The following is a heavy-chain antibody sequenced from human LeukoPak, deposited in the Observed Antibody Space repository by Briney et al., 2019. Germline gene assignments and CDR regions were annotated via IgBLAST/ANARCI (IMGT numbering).Heavy chain of an antibody. Sequence: GGSLRLSCAASGFTFDDYAMHWVRQAPGKGLEWVSGISWNSGSIGYADSVKGRFTISRDNAKNSLYLQMNSLRAEDMAVYYCARDLSIMITFGGVIPDYWGQGTLVTVSS. D-gene: IGHD3-16*02. J-gene: IGHJ4*02. CDR1: GFTFDDYA. CDR3: ARDLSIMITFGGVIPDY. V-gene: IGHV3-9*03. CDR2: ISWNSGSI.